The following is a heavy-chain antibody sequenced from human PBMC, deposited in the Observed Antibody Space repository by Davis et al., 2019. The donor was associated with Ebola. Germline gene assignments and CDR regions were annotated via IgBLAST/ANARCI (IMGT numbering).Heavy chain of an antibody. Sequence: HTGGSLRLSCAASGFTFSNYWMHWVRLRPGQGLEWVSLITDHGGSTNYAEPVKGRFTISRDNAKDTLYLEMNNLRVEDTAVFYCAREKYHGMDVWGQGTTVTVSS. V-gene: IGHV3-74*01. CDR1: GFTFSNYW. J-gene: IGHJ6*02. CDR2: ITDHGGST. CDR3: AREKYHGMDV.